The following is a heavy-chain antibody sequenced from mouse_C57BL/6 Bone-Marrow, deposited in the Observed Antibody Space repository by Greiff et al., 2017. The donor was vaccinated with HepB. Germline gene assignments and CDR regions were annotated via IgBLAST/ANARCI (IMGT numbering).Heavy chain of an antibody. Sequence: EVKLVESGGGLVQPGGSLKLSCAASGFTFSDYGMAWVRQAPRKGPEWVAFISNLAYSIYYADTVTGRFTISRENAKNTLYLEMSSLRSEDTAMYYCARPYGSSLGFAYWGQGTLVTVSA. CDR2: ISNLAYSI. D-gene: IGHD1-1*01. V-gene: IGHV5-15*04. CDR3: ARPYGSSLGFAY. CDR1: GFTFSDYG. J-gene: IGHJ3*01.